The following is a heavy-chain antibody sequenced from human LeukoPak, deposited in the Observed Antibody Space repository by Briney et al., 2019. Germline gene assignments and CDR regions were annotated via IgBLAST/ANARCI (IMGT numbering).Heavy chain of an antibody. J-gene: IGHJ4*02. CDR1: GGSISSGDYY. D-gene: IGHD3-22*01. Sequence: SQTLSLICTVSGGSISSGDYYWSWIRQPPGKGLEWIGYIYYSGSTYYNPSLKSRVTISVDTSKNQFSLKLSSVTAADTAVYYCASGYYYDSSGPLYYFDYWGQGTLVTVSS. CDR3: ASGYYYDSSGPLYYFDY. CDR2: IYYSGST. V-gene: IGHV4-30-4*01.